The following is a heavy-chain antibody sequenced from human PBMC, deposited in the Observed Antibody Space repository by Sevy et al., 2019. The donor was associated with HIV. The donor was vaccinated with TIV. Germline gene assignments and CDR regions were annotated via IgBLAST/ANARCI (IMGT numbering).Heavy chain of an antibody. Sequence: ASVKVSCKVSGYTLTELSMHWVRQAPGKGLEWMGGFDPEDGETIYAQKFQGRVTMTEDTSTDTAYMELSSLRSGDTAVYYSAMPLVVPAADYYYYGMDVWGQGTTVTVSS. D-gene: IGHD2-2*01. CDR1: GYTLTELS. J-gene: IGHJ6*02. CDR3: AMPLVVPAADYYYYGMDV. V-gene: IGHV1-24*01. CDR2: FDPEDGET.